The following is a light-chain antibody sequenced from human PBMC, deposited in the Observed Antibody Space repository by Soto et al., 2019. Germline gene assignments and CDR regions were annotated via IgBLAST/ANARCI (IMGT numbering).Light chain of an antibody. J-gene: IGLJ1*01. Sequence: QSALTQPASVSGSPGQSITISCTGTSSDVGGYNYVSWYQQHPGEVPKLIIFNVNNRPSGVSNRFSGSKSGNTASLTIYGLQAEDEADYYCSSFTSSTTYVFGTGTKLTVL. V-gene: IGLV2-14*01. CDR3: SSFTSSTTYV. CDR2: NVN. CDR1: SSDVGGYNY.